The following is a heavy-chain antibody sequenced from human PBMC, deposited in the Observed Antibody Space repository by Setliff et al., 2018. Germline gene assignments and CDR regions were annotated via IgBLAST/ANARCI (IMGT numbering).Heavy chain of an antibody. CDR1: GFAFTDYL. CDR2: INLNTGNI. D-gene: IGHD3-16*01. CDR3: ARDTLTLGDITLFDY. Sequence: ASVKVSCKAYGFAFTDYLMNWMRQAPEQGLEWMGRINLNTGNIFYAQEFQGRVTLTRDTSISTAYMELTGLRYDDTAIYYCARDTLTLGDITLFDYWGQGTLVTVSS. V-gene: IGHV1-2*02. J-gene: IGHJ4*02.